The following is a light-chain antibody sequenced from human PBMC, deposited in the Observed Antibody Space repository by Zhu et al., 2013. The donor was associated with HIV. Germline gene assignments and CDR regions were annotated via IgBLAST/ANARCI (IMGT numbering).Light chain of an antibody. CDR2: DAS. V-gene: IGKV1-33*01. J-gene: IGKJ2*02. CDR1: QDITNF. CDR3: LQSNSYPRT. Sequence: DIQMTQSPSSLSASVGDRVTITCQASQDITNFLSWYQQNPGKAPKLLIYDASNLETGVPSRFSGSRSGTDFTFTISSLQPEDFATYYCLQSNSYPRTFGQGTRLEIK.